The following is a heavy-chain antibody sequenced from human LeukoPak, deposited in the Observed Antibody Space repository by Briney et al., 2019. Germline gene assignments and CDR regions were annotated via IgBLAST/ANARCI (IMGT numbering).Heavy chain of an antibody. Sequence: QPGGSLRLSCAASGFTFSGSAMHWVRQAPGKGLEWVAVISYDGSNKYYADSVKGRFTISRDNSKNTLYLQMNSLRAEDTAVYYCAKDREGYYFDYWGQGTLVTVSS. CDR1: GFTFSGSA. CDR3: AKDREGYYFDY. J-gene: IGHJ4*02. D-gene: IGHD1-26*01. CDR2: ISYDGSNK. V-gene: IGHV3-30*04.